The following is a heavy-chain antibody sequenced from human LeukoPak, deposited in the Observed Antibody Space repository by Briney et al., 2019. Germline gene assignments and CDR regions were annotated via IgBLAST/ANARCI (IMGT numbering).Heavy chain of an antibody. J-gene: IGHJ4*02. CDR1: GFTFSSYS. Sequence: QPGGSLRLSCAASGFTFSSYSMNWVRQAPGKGLEWVSYISSSSSTIYYADSVKGRFTISRDNSKNTLYLQMNSLRAEDTAVYYCAKFVYDSSGYYEEEFDYWGQGTLVTVSS. V-gene: IGHV3-48*01. CDR3: AKFVYDSSGYYEEEFDY. CDR2: ISSSSSTI. D-gene: IGHD3-22*01.